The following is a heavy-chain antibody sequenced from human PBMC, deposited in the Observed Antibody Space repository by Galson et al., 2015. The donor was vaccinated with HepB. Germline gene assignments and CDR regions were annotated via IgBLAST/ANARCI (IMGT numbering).Heavy chain of an antibody. CDR2: ISAYNGNT. D-gene: IGHD4-17*01. CDR1: GYTFTSYG. J-gene: IGHJ5*02. CDR3: ARVRHLYGVRNWFDP. V-gene: IGHV1-18*04. Sequence: SVKVSCKASGYTFTSYGISWVRQAPGQGLEWMGWISAYNGNTNYAQKLQGRVTMTTDTSTSTAYMELRSLRSDDTAVYYCARVRHLYGVRNWFDPWGQGTLVTVSS.